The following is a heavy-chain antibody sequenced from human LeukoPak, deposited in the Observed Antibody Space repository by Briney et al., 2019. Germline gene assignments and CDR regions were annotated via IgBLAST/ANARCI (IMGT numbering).Heavy chain of an antibody. CDR3: ARDKGLRYFDWLYY. D-gene: IGHD3-9*01. Sequence: SETLSLTCTVSGGSISSSSYYWGWIRQPPGKGLEWIGSIYYSGSTYYNPSLKSRVTISVDTSKNQFSLKLSSVTAADTAVYYCARDKGLRYFDWLYYWGQGTLVTVSS. J-gene: IGHJ4*02. CDR2: IYYSGST. V-gene: IGHV4-39*07. CDR1: GGSISSSSYY.